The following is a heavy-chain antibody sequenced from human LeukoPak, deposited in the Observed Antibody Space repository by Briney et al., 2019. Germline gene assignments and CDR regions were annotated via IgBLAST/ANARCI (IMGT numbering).Heavy chain of an antibody. CDR2: IYSGGST. V-gene: IGHV3-66*01. J-gene: IGHJ6*02. Sequence: GGSLRLSCAASGFTVSSNYMSWVRQAPGRGLEWVSVIYSGGSTYYADSVKGRFTVSRDNSKNTLFLQMNSLRAGDTAVYYCARVRGSPIYGMDAWGQGTTVTVSS. CDR1: GFTVSSNY. CDR3: ARVRGSPIYGMDA. D-gene: IGHD6-13*01.